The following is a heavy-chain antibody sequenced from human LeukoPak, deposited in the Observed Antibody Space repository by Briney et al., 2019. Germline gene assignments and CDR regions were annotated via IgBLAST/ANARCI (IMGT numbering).Heavy chain of an antibody. J-gene: IGHJ4*02. CDR1: GLTFSSCS. CDR2: ISYHGSYK. D-gene: IGHD3/OR15-3a*01. V-gene: IGHV3-30*04. CDR3: ARSPERLGQGYLDS. Sequence: GGSLRLSCAASGLTFSSCSMHWVRQAPGKGLEWLTLISYHGSYKEYTDSVKGRFTISRDNSKNTLFLQMNSLRTEDTAIYFCARSPERLGQGYLDSWGQGTLVTVSS.